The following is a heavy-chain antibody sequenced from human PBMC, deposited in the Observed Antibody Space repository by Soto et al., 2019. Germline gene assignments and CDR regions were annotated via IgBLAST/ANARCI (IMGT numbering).Heavy chain of an antibody. CDR2: IKQDESER. V-gene: IGHV3-7*01. CDR1: GFIFSDYW. J-gene: IGHJ4*02. Sequence: EVQLVESGGGLVQPGGSLRLSCATSGFIFSDYWMTWVRQAPGKGLEWVASIKQDESERRYADSVRGRFTVSRDNAKNSLYLQMNSLGVEDTAVYYSARLYDSVTTIDHWGQGTLATVSS. D-gene: IGHD3-22*01. CDR3: ARLYDSVTTIDH.